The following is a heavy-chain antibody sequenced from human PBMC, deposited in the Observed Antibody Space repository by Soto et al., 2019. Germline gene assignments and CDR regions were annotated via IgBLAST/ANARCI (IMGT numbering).Heavy chain of an antibody. CDR2: ISYDGSNK. Sequence: PGGSLRLSRAASGFTFSSYAMHWVRQAPGKGLEWVAVISYDGSNKYYADSVKGRFTISRDNSKNTLYLQMNSLRAEDTAVYYCARDLGTSGSSVHYYYYGMDVWGQGATVTVSS. CDR3: ARDLGTSGSSVHYYYYGMDV. V-gene: IGHV3-30-3*01. D-gene: IGHD1-1*01. CDR1: GFTFSSYA. J-gene: IGHJ6*02.